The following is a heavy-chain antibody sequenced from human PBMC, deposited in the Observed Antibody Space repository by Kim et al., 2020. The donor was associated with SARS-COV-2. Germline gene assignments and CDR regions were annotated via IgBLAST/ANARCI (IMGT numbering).Heavy chain of an antibody. V-gene: IGHV4-30-2*01. D-gene: IGHD3-10*01. J-gene: IGHJ6*02. CDR3: ARGYGSGSPYGMDV. CDR2: IYYSGST. CDR1: GGSISSGGYS. Sequence: SETLSLTCAVSGGSISSGGYSWSWIRQPPGKGLEWIGYIYYSGSTYYNPSLNSRVTISVDRSKNQFSLKLSSVTAADTAVYYGARGYGSGSPYGMDVWG.